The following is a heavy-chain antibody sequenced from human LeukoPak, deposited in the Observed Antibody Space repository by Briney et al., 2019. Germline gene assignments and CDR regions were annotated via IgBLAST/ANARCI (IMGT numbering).Heavy chain of an antibody. CDR2: IKPDGSAQ. CDR3: ARANNSSWHN. Sequence: GGSLRLSCATSGFTFSSNWMSWVRHVPGRGLDWVADIKPDGSAQYYAASVKGRFTVSRDNAKNSVYLQMNSLRVEDTAVYYCARANNSSWHNWGQGTLVTVSA. V-gene: IGHV3-7*01. D-gene: IGHD6-13*01. CDR1: GFTFSSNW. J-gene: IGHJ4*02.